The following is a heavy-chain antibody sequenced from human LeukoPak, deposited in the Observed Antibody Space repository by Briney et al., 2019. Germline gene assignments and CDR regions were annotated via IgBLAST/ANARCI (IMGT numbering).Heavy chain of an antibody. J-gene: IGHJ6*03. Sequence: ASVKVSCKASGYTFTSYYMHWVRQAPGQGLEWMGIINPSGGSTSYAQKFQGRVTMTRDTSTSTVYMELSSLRSEDTAVYYCARVSPSPWGYYYMDVWGKGTTVTVSS. CDR3: ARVSPSPWGYYYMDV. CDR1: GYTFTSYY. CDR2: INPSGGST. D-gene: IGHD3-16*01. V-gene: IGHV1-46*01.